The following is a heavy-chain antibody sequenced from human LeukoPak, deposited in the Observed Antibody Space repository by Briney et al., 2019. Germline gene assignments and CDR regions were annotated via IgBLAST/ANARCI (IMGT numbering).Heavy chain of an antibody. CDR2: IIPIFGTA. CDR1: GGTFTSFA. CDR3: ARSDSGYYYYYYMDV. J-gene: IGHJ6*03. D-gene: IGHD5-12*01. Sequence: SVKVSCKASGGTFTSFAISWVRQAPGQGLEWMGGIIPIFGTANYAQKFQGRVTITTDESTSTAYMELSSLRSEDTAVYYCARSDSGYYYYYYMDVWGKGRTVTVSS. V-gene: IGHV1-69*05.